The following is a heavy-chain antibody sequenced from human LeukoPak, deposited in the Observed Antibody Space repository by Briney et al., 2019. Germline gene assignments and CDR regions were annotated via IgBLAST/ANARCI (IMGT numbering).Heavy chain of an antibody. CDR2: ISGSSSYI. J-gene: IGHJ4*02. Sequence: GGSLRLSCAASGFTFSSYSMNWVRQAPGKGLEWVSSISGSSSYIYYADSVKGRFTISRDNAKNSLYLQMNSLRAEDTALYSCARDPVHTAMVTEPEPFDYWGQGTLVTVSP. CDR1: GFTFSSYS. CDR3: ARDPVHTAMVTEPEPFDY. D-gene: IGHD5-18*01. V-gene: IGHV3-21*01.